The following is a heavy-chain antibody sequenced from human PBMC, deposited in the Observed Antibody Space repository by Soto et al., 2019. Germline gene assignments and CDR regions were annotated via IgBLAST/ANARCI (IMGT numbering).Heavy chain of an antibody. Sequence: ASVKVSCKASGYTFTSYGISWVRQAPGQGLEWMGWISAYNGSTNYAQKLQGRVTMTTDTSTSTVYMELSSLRSEDTAVYYCARDLTYGLRYFDWPEYYYYGMDVWGQGTTVTVSS. CDR1: GYTFTSYG. CDR2: ISAYNGST. CDR3: ARDLTYGLRYFDWPEYYYYGMDV. D-gene: IGHD3-9*01. J-gene: IGHJ6*02. V-gene: IGHV1-18*01.